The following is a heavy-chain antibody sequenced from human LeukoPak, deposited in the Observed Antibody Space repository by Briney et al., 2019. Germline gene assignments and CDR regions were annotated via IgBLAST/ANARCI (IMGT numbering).Heavy chain of an antibody. CDR2: IIPIFGTA. V-gene: IGHV1-69*13. D-gene: IGHD3-9*01. Sequence: ASVKVSRKASGGIFSSYAISWVRQAPGQGLEWMGGIIPIFGTANYAQKFQGRVTITADESTSTAYMELSSLRSEDTAVYYCARDLSLSDILTGYYFDYWGQGTLVTVSS. J-gene: IGHJ4*02. CDR1: GGIFSSYA. CDR3: ARDLSLSDILTGYYFDY.